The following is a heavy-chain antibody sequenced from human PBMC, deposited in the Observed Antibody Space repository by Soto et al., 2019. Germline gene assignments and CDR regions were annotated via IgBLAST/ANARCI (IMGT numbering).Heavy chain of an antibody. V-gene: IGHV1-2*04. CDR2: INPNSGGT. J-gene: IGHJ4*02. CDR3: ARAYSGYDQYIDY. CDR1: GYTFTGYY. D-gene: IGHD5-12*01. Sequence: ASVKVSCKASGYTFTGYYMHWVRQAPGQGLEWMGWINPNSGGTNYAQKFQGWVTMTRDTSISTAYMELSRLRSDDTAVYYCARAYSGYDQYIDYWGQGTLVTVSS.